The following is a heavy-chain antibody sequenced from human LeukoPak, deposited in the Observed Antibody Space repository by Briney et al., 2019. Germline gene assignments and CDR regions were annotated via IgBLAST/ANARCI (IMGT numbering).Heavy chain of an antibody. CDR1: GGTFSSYA. CDR3: ARAVLFTYYGSGSYPNGPGSYFDY. D-gene: IGHD3-10*01. Sequence: ASVKVSCKASGGTFSSYAISWVRQAPGQGLEWMGGITPIFGTANYAQKFQGRVTITADESTSTAYMELSSLRSEDTAVYYCARAVLFTYYGSGSYPNGPGSYFDYWGQGTLVTVSS. J-gene: IGHJ4*02. CDR2: ITPIFGTA. V-gene: IGHV1-69*01.